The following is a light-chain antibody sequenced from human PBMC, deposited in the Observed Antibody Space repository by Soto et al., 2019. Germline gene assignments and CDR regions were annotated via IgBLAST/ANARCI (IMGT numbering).Light chain of an antibody. CDR1: KLGDKY. J-gene: IGLJ2*01. CDR3: RAWDSSTVV. V-gene: IGLV3-1*01. Sequence: SYELTQPPSVSVSPGQTASITCSGDKLGDKYVCWYQQRPGQSPVLVIYQDRKRPSGIPERFSGSNSGNTATLTISGTQAMDEADYYCRAWDSSTVVFAGGTKLTVL. CDR2: QDR.